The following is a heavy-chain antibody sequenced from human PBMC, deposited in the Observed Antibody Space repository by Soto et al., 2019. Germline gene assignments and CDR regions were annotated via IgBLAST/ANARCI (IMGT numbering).Heavy chain of an antibody. D-gene: IGHD3-16*01. Sequence: VQLLEAGGGLVQPGGSLRLSCAASGFTFSSYAMSWVRQAPGKRLEWVSAISGSGGSTYYADSVKGRFTISRDNSKNKLYLQMNSLRAEATAVYYCAKSPPPAQGPGGSWGQGTLVTVSS. J-gene: IGHJ5*02. CDR2: ISGSGGST. CDR3: AKSPPPAQGPGGS. V-gene: IGHV3-23*01. CDR1: GFTFSSYA.